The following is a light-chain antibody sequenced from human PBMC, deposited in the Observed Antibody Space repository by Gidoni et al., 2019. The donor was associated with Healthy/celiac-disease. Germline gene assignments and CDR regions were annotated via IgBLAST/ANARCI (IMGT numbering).Light chain of an antibody. Sequence: EIVLTQSPATLSLSPGERATLSCMASQSVSSYLAWYQQKPGQAPRLLIYDASNMATGIPARFSGSGSGTDFTLTISSLEPEDFAVYYCQQRSNWPRWTFXQXTKVEIK. V-gene: IGKV3-11*01. CDR2: DAS. J-gene: IGKJ1*01. CDR1: QSVSSY. CDR3: QQRSNWPRWT.